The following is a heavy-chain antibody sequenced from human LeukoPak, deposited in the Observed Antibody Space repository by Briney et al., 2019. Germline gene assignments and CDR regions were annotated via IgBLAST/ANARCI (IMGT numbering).Heavy chain of an antibody. D-gene: IGHD3-22*01. CDR2: ISGSGRYT. Sequence: PVGSLRLSCAASGFTFSSYAMSWVRQAPGKGLEWVSAISGSGRYTNYADSVKGRLTISRDNSKNTLFLQMNSLRADDTAVYYCARDPGYDSSGYWGYWGQGTLVTVSS. CDR3: ARDPGYDSSGYWGY. V-gene: IGHV3-23*01. CDR1: GFTFSSYA. J-gene: IGHJ4*02.